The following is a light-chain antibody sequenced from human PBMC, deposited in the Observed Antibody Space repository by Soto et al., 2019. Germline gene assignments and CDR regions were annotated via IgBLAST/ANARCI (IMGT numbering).Light chain of an antibody. CDR2: DAS. CDR1: QSVSSY. V-gene: IGKV3-11*01. J-gene: IGKJ1*01. CDR3: QQYDWGT. Sequence: EIVLTQSPATLSLSPGERATLSCRASQSVSSYLAWYQQKPGQAPRLLIYDASNRATGIPARFSGSGSGTDFTLTISRLEPEDFAVYYCQQYDWGTFGQGTKVDIK.